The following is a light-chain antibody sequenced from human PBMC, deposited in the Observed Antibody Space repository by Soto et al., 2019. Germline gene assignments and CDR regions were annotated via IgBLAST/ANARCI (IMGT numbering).Light chain of an antibody. CDR1: QSVSSSY. V-gene: IGKV3-20*01. J-gene: IGKJ1*01. Sequence: ESGLTQSPGTLSLSPGEKATLSCRASQSVSSSYLAWYQQKPGQAPRLLIYGASSRATGIPDRFSGSGSGTDFTLTVSSLEPEDVAVSYCQQFGSSSWTFGQGTKVEIK. CDR2: GAS. CDR3: QQFGSSSWT.